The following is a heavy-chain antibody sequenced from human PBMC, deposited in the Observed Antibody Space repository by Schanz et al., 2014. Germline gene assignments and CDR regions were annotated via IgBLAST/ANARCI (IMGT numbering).Heavy chain of an antibody. CDR3: AKGRGGTSSEGLDQYYGMDV. Sequence: EVQLVESGGGLVQPGGSLRLSCAASGFTFSRNAMNWVRQAPGKGLEWVSYISATSAKIDYADSVQGRFTISRDNAKNMLYLQMNSLRGEDTAVYFCAKGRGGTSSEGLDQYYGMDVWGQGTTVTVSS. CDR2: ISATSAKI. V-gene: IGHV3-48*01. D-gene: IGHD6-6*01. CDR1: GFTFSRNA. J-gene: IGHJ6*02.